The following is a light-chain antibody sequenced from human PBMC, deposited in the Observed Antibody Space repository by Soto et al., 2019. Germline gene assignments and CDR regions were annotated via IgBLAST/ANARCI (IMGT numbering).Light chain of an antibody. CDR2: NAS. CDR3: LQDNIYLIT. J-gene: IGKJ5*01. CDR1: QSISRW. Sequence: DRQLIQSPSTLSESVRDRVTSTCRASQSISRWLAWYQQKPGKAPKLLIYNASYLQSGVPSRFSGSGSGTDFTLTISSLQPDDFAIHDCLQDNIYLITCGQGTRLDI. V-gene: IGKV1-5*03.